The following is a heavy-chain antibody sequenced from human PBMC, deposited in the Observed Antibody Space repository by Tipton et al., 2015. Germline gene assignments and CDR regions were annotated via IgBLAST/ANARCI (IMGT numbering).Heavy chain of an antibody. D-gene: IGHD5-24*01. CDR2: THYTGNT. CDR3: ARDLEHGMDV. CDR1: GGSIGSHF. J-gene: IGHJ6*02. V-gene: IGHV4-59*11. Sequence: TLSLTCTVSGGSIGSHFWSWIRQPPGKGLEWIGHTHYTGNTNYNASLKSRVTMSLDTSENRFSLTLNSVTAADTAVYYCARDLEHGMDVWGQGTTVTVS.